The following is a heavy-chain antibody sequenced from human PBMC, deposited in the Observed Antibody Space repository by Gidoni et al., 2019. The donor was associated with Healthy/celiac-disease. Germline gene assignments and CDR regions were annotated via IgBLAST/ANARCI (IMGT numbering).Heavy chain of an antibody. V-gene: IGHV4-59*01. CDR3: ARAYYYGSGSYLNWFDP. Sequence: QVQLQESGPGLVKPSETLSLTCTVSGGSISSYYWSWIRQPPGKGLEWIGYIYYSGSTNYNPSLKSRVTISVDTSKNQFSLKLSSVTAADTAVYYCARAYYYGSGSYLNWFDPWGQGTLVTVSS. CDR1: GGSISSYY. D-gene: IGHD3-10*01. J-gene: IGHJ5*02. CDR2: IYYSGST.